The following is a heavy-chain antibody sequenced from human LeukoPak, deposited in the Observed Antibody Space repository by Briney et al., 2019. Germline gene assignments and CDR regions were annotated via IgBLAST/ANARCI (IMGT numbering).Heavy chain of an antibody. D-gene: IGHD2-2*01. J-gene: IGHJ5*02. CDR1: GDSVSSNSVT. Sequence: SQTLSLTCAISGDSVSSNSVTWNWIRQSLSRGLEWLGRTYYRSTWYNDYAVSVRGRITVNPDTSKNQFSLHLNSVTPEDTAVYYCARRLTQYDCFDPWGQGILVTVSS. V-gene: IGHV6-1*01. CDR3: ARRLTQYDCFDP. CDR2: TYYRSTWYN.